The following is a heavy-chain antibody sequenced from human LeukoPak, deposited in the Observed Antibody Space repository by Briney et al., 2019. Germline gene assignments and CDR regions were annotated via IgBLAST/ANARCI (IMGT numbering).Heavy chain of an antibody. V-gene: IGHV3-30*04. D-gene: IGHD2-2*01. CDR3: AKDYADYYYYMDV. CDR1: GFTFSSYV. CDR2: ISYDGSNE. J-gene: IGHJ6*03. Sequence: GRSLRLSCAASGFTFSSYVMHWVRQAPGKGLEWVAIISYDGSNEYYADSVKGRFTISRDNSKNTLYLQMNSLRAADTAVYYCAKDYADYYYYMDVWGKGTTVTISS.